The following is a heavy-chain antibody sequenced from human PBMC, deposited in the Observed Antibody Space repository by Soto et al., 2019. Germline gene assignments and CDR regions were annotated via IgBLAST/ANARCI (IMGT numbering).Heavy chain of an antibody. CDR1: GFTFSSYA. CDR3: ARPRYYYYYMDV. Sequence: RGSLRLSCAASGFTFSSYAMHWVRQAPGKGLEYVSAISSNGGSTYYANSVKGRFTISRDNSKNTLYLQMGSLRAEDMAVYYCARPRYYYYYMDVWGKGTTVTVSS. CDR2: ISSNGGST. J-gene: IGHJ6*03. V-gene: IGHV3-64*01.